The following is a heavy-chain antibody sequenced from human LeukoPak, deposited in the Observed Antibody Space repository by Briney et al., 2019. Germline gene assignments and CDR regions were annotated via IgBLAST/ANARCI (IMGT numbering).Heavy chain of an antibody. J-gene: IGHJ5*02. CDR1: GYTFTSYG. D-gene: IGHD6-13*01. Sequence: ASVKVSCKASGYTFTSYGINWVRQAPGQGLEWMGWISGYNGNTNYAQKLQGRVTMTTDTSTSTAYMELRSLRSDDTAVYYCARWYSANWFDPWGQGTLVTVSS. V-gene: IGHV1-18*01. CDR3: ARWYSANWFDP. CDR2: ISGYNGNT.